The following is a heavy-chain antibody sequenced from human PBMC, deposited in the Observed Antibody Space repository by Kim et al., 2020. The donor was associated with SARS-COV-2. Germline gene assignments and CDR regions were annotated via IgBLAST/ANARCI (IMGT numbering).Heavy chain of an antibody. CDR3: ATARPSGGLFYNWFDP. CDR2: FDPEDGET. CDR1: GYTLTELS. D-gene: IGHD1-26*01. Sequence: ASVKVSCKVSGYTLTELSMHWVRQAPGKGLEWMGGFDPEDGETIYAQKFQGRVTMTEDTSTDTAYMELSSLRSEDTAVYYCATARPSGGLFYNWFDPWGQGTLVTVSS. J-gene: IGHJ5*02. V-gene: IGHV1-24*01.